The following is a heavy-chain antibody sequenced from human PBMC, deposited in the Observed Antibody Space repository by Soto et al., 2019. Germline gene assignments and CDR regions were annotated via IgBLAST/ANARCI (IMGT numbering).Heavy chain of an antibody. CDR1: EFTFRSYW. D-gene: IGHD1-7*01. J-gene: IGHJ3*01. CDR2: ISGDGSST. Sequence: EVQLVDSGGGLVQPGGSLRLSCAASEFTFRSYWMHWVRQSPGKGLVWVSRISGDGSSTTYAGSVRGRFTISRDNAKNTVYLQMDSLRAEDTAVYYCARSLPGTYGAFDLWGQGTMVTVSS. V-gene: IGHV3-74*01. CDR3: ARSLPGTYGAFDL.